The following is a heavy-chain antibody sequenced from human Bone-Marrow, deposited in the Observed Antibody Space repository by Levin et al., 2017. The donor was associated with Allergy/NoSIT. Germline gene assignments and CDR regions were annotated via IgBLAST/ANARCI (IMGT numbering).Heavy chain of an antibody. Sequence: AASVKVSCKASGGTFSSYAISWVRQAPGQGLEWMGGIIPIFGTANYAQKFQGRVTITADESTSTAYMELSSLRSEDTAVYYCARIGSSSWYRGYDYWGQGTLVTVSS. V-gene: IGHV1-69*13. J-gene: IGHJ4*02. CDR2: IIPIFGTA. CDR3: ARIGSSSWYRGYDY. D-gene: IGHD6-13*01. CDR1: GGTFSSYA.